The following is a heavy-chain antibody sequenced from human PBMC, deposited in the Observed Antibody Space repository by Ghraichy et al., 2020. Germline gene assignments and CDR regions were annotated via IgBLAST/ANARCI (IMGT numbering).Heavy chain of an antibody. CDR1: GYTFTSYY. D-gene: IGHD3-16*02. V-gene: IGHV1-46*01. J-gene: IGHJ5*02. CDR2: INPSGGST. Sequence: VKVSCKASGYTFTSYYMHWVRQAPGQGLEWMGIINPSGGSTSYAKKFQGRVTMTRDTSTSTVYMELSSLRSEDTAVYYCARAPGGGIEFDPWGQGTLVTVSS. CDR3: ARAPGGGIEFDP.